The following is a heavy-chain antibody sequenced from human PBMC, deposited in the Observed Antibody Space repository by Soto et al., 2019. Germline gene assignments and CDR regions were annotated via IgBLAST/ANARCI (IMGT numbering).Heavy chain of an antibody. CDR2: IDKSGGDT. D-gene: IGHD2-2*01. J-gene: IGHJ4*02. CDR3: AKDTYSSSWYF. V-gene: IGHV3-23*05. Sequence: GGSLRLSCAASGFTFSNYLMTWVRQAPGKGLEWVSSIDKSGGDTYYADSVKGRFTISRDNSKNTLYLQMNGLRAEDTALYYCAKDTYSSSWYFWGQGTLVTVSS. CDR1: GFTFSNYL.